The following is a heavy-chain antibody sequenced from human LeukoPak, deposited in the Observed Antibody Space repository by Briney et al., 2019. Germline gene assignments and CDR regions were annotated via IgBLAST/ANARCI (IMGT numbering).Heavy chain of an antibody. D-gene: IGHD1-26*01. CDR1: GGSINGYY. V-gene: IGHV4-59*08. CDR3: ARQWAGYFDY. Sequence: SEALSLTCTVSGGSINGYYWSWIRQPPGKGLEWIGNVYYSGSTKYNPSLKSRVTMSVDTSKNQFSLRLTSVTAADTAVYYCARQWAGYFDYWGQGTLVTVSS. CDR2: VYYSGST. J-gene: IGHJ4*02.